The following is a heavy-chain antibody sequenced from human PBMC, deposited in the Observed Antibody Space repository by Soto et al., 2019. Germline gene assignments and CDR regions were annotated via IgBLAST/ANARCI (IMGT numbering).Heavy chain of an antibody. CDR2: ISAYNGNT. V-gene: IGHV1-18*01. CDR1: GYTFTSYG. D-gene: IGHD2-15*01. CDR3: AREGYCSGGSCLAFDI. J-gene: IGHJ3*02. Sequence: GASVKVSCKASGYTFTSYGISWVRQAPGQGLEWMGWISAYNGNTNYAQKLKGRVTMTTDTSTSTAYMELRSLRSDDTAVYYCAREGYCSGGSCLAFDIWGQGTMVTVSS.